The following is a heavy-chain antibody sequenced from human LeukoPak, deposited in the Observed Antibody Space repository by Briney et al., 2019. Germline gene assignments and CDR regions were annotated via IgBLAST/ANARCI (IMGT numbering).Heavy chain of an antibody. J-gene: IGHJ3*02. V-gene: IGHV4-34*01. CDR3: ARLPRITMVRGVIILVAFDI. Sequence: SETLSLTCAVYGGSFSGYYWSWIRQPPEKGLEWIGEINHSGSTNYNPSLKSRVTISVDTSKNQFSLKLSSVTAADTAVYYCARLPRITMVRGVIILVAFDIWGQGTMVTVSS. CDR1: GGSFSGYY. D-gene: IGHD3-10*01. CDR2: INHSGST.